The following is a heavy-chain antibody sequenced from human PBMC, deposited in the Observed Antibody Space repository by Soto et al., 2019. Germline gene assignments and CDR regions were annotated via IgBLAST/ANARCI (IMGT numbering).Heavy chain of an antibody. CDR3: AIEKYSSSSSWSYYYYGMDV. D-gene: IGHD6-6*01. Sequence: ASVKVSCKASGYTFTGYYMHWVRQAPGQGLEWMGWINPNSGGTDYAQKFQGWVTMTRDTSISTAYMELSRLRSDDTAVYYCAIEKYSSSSSWSYYYYGMDVWGQGTTVTVSS. J-gene: IGHJ6*02. CDR2: INPNSGGT. V-gene: IGHV1-2*04. CDR1: GYTFTGYY.